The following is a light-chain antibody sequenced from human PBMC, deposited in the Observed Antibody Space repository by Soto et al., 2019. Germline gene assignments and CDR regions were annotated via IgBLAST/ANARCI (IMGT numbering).Light chain of an antibody. Sequence: EIVLMQSPGTLSLSPGERATLYCRASQTLRRTYIAWYQPKPGQAPRVLIYGASKRATGIPDRFSGSGSGTDFSLTISRLEPEDFAVYYCHQYDNAPQTYGQGTKVDIK. CDR2: GAS. CDR3: HQYDNAPQT. V-gene: IGKV3-20*01. J-gene: IGKJ2*01. CDR1: QTLRRTY.